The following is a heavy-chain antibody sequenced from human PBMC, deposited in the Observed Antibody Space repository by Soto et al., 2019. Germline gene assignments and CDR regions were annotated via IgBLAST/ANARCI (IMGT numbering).Heavy chain of an antibody. CDR3: ARDFGSLGATIDY. D-gene: IGHD1-26*01. CDR1: GFTFSSYA. V-gene: IGHV3-30-3*01. J-gene: IGHJ4*02. CDR2: ISYDGSNN. Sequence: GGSLRLSCAASGFTFSSYAMHWVRQAPGKGLEWVAVISYDGSNNYYADSVKGRFTISRDNSKNTLYLQMNSLRADDTAVYYCARDFGSLGATIDYWGQGTLVTVSS.